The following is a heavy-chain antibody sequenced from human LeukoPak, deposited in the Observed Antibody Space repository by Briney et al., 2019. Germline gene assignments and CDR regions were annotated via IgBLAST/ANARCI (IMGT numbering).Heavy chain of an antibody. Sequence: GGSLRLSCAASGFTFSSYWMSWVRHAPGQGLEWVSYISSSGSTIYYADSVKGRFTISRDNSKNSLYLQMNSLRVEDTAVYYCAELGITMIGGVWGKGTTVTISS. V-gene: IGHV3-48*04. CDR3: AELGITMIGGV. CDR2: ISSSGSTI. CDR1: GFTFSSYW. D-gene: IGHD3-10*02. J-gene: IGHJ6*04.